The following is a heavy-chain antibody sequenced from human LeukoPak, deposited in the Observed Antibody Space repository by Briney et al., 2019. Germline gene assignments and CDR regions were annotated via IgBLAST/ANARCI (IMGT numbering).Heavy chain of an antibody. D-gene: IGHD2/OR15-2a*01. Sequence: SETLSLTCADSGGSISSSNWWSWIRQPPGKGLEWIGEINHSGSTNYNPSLKSRVTISVDTSKNQFSLKLSSVTAADTAVYYCARLRTFWYFDLWGRGTLVTVSS. CDR1: GGSISSSNW. CDR2: INHSGST. V-gene: IGHV4-4*02. J-gene: IGHJ2*01. CDR3: ARLRTFWYFDL.